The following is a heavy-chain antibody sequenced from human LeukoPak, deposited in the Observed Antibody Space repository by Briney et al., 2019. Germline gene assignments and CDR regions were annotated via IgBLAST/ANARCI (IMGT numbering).Heavy chain of an antibody. Sequence: PGEPLKISCKGSGYSFANYWIGWVRQMPGKGLEWMGIIYPGDSDTRYSPSFQGQVTISADKSISTAYLQWSSLKTSDTAMYYCARHITDLGLDYWGQGTLVTVSS. V-gene: IGHV5-51*01. CDR1: GYSFANYW. D-gene: IGHD1-14*01. J-gene: IGHJ4*02. CDR2: IYPGDSDT. CDR3: ARHITDLGLDY.